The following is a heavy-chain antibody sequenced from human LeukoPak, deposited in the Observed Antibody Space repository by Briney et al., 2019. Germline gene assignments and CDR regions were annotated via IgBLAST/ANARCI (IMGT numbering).Heavy chain of an antibody. CDR3: AKGQSRDDFWSGYLPHFDY. Sequence: GGSLRLSCAASGFTFNSYAMTWGRHAPRKGLEWVSPISGRGDDTYSADSVKGRFTISRDNSKNTLYLQMNSLRAEDTAVYYWAKGQSRDDFWSGYLPHFDYWGQGTLVTVFS. V-gene: IGHV3-23*01. CDR1: GFTFNSYA. D-gene: IGHD3-3*01. CDR2: ISGRGDDT. J-gene: IGHJ4*02.